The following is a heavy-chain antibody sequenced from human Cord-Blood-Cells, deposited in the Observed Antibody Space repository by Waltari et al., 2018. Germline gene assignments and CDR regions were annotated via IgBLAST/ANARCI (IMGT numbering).Heavy chain of an antibody. CDR2: IYYSGST. V-gene: IGHV4-39*01. CDR1: GGSISSSSYY. D-gene: IGHD1-26*01. CDR3: ARVSYSGSYFDY. J-gene: IGHJ4*02. Sequence: QLQLQESGPGLVKPSETLSLTCTVSGGSISSSSYYWGWIRQPPGKGLEWIGSIYYSGSTYYNPSLKCRVTMSVDTSKNQFSLKLSSVTAADTAVYYCARVSYSGSYFDYWGQGTLVTVSS.